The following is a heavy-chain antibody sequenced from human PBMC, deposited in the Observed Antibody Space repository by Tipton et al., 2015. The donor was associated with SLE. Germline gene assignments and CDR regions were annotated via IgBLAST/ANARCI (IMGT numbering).Heavy chain of an antibody. CDR1: GGSISSYY. D-gene: IGHD1-26*01. V-gene: IGHV4-59*01. Sequence: TLSLTCTVSGGSISSYYWSWIRQPPGKGLEWIGYIYYSGSTNYNPSLKSRVTISVDTSKNQFSLKLSSVTAADTAVYYCARDGCGGSHFSYWGQGTLVTVSS. CDR2: IYYSGST. J-gene: IGHJ4*02. CDR3: ARDGCGGSHFSY.